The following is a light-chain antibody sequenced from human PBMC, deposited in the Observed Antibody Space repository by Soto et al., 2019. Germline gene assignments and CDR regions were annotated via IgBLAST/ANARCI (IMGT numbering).Light chain of an antibody. CDR2: DND. V-gene: IGLV1-51*01. CDR1: SSNIGNNY. J-gene: IGLJ2*01. CDR3: GTWDSSLSVVV. Sequence: QSVLTQPPSVSAAPGQTVTISCSGSSSNIGNNYVSWYQHLPGAVPKLLIYDNDKRPSGIPDRFSASKSGTSATLGITGLQTGDEADYYCGTWDSSLSVVVFGGGTKLTVL.